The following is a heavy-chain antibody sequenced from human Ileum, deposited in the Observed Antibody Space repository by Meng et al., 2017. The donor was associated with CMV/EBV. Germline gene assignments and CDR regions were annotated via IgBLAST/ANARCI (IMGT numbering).Heavy chain of an antibody. V-gene: IGHV3-66*01. CDR2: VHSGGDT. CDR1: GFSVSYTY. Sequence: VRLGESGGGLVHPGGSRRLACAASGFSVSYTYMSGVRQAPGKGLEWVSAVHSGGDTYYADSVKGRFTISRDNSKNTLYLQMNSLRSEDTAVYHCARDPGHGESVTYDYWGQGILVTVSS. D-gene: IGHD4-17*01. J-gene: IGHJ4*02. CDR3: ARDPGHGESVTYDY.